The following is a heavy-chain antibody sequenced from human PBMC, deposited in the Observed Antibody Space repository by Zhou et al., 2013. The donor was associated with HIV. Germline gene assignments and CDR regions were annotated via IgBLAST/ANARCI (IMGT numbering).Heavy chain of an antibody. D-gene: IGHD2-21*02. Sequence: QVQLVQSGAEMKKAGSSVKVSCKASGGTFSSYAINWVRQAPGQGLEWMGGITRVFERPNYAPRFQGRVTITTDDSARTVYMELSGLRSGDTAVYYCARKAPVTDYDISIDAFDVWGQGTMITVSA. CDR2: ITRVFERP. CDR3: ARKAPVTDYDISIDAFDV. CDR1: GGTFSSYA. J-gene: IGHJ3*01. V-gene: IGHV1-69*05.